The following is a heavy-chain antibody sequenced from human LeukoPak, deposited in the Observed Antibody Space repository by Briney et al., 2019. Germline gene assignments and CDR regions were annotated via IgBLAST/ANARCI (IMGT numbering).Heavy chain of an antibody. V-gene: IGHV1-2*06. CDR2: INPNSGGT. CDR3: ARGSPTTKELRFLEWSTYYYYYGMDV. CDR1: GYTFTGYY. J-gene: IGHJ6*02. D-gene: IGHD3-3*01. Sequence: ASVNVPCKASGYTFTGYYMHWVRQAPGQGLEWMGRINPNSGGTNYAQKFQGRVTMTRDTSISTAYMELSRLRSDDTAVYYCARGSPTTKELRFLEWSTYYYYYGMDVWGQGTTVTVSS.